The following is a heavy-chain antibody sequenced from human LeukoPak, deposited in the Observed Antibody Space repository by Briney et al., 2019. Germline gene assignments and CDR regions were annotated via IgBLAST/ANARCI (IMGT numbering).Heavy chain of an antibody. CDR3: AKDRRITMIVVVMLSFDY. J-gene: IGHJ4*02. CDR2: ISYDGSNK. D-gene: IGHD3-22*01. V-gene: IGHV3-30*04. CDR1: GFTFSSYA. Sequence: GGSLRLSCAASGFTFSSYAMHWVRQAPGKGLEWVAVISYDGSNKYYADSVKGRFTISRDNSKNTLYLQMNSLRAEDTAVYYCAKDRRITMIVVVMLSFDYWGQGTLVTVSS.